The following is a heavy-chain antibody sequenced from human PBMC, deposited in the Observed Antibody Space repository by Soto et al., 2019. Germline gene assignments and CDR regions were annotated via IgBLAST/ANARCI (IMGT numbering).Heavy chain of an antibody. CDR3: ARDRVELAAAGDFDY. CDR1: GGTFSSYA. V-gene: IGHV1-69*13. J-gene: IGHJ4*02. CDR2: IIPIFGTA. D-gene: IGHD6-13*01. Sequence: SVKVSCKASGGTFSSYAISWVRQAPGQGLEWMGGIIPIFGTANYAQKFQGRVTITADESTSTAYMELSSLRSEDTAVYYCARDRVELAAAGDFDYWGQGTLVTVSS.